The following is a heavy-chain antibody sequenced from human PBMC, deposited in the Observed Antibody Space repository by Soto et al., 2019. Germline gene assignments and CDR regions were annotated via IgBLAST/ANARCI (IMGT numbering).Heavy chain of an antibody. J-gene: IGHJ6*02. CDR1: GYSFTNYW. CDR2: IYPSDSDT. CDR3: TAHSRIVSYYYYGMDV. V-gene: IGHV5-51*01. Sequence: GESLKISCKASGYSFTNYWIGWVRQMPGKGLEWMGMIYPSDSDTSYSPYFQGHVTISADKSISTAYLQWSSLKASDTAIYYCTAHSRIVSYYYYGMDVWGQGTTVTVSS. D-gene: IGHD2-2*01.